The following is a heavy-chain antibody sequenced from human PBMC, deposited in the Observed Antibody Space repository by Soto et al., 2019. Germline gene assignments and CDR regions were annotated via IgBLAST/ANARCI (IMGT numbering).Heavy chain of an antibody. CDR2: INHSGST. Sequence: QVQLQQWGAGLLKPSETLSLTCAVYGGSFSGYYWSWIRQPPGKGLEWIGEINHSGSTNYNPSLKSRVTISVDTSKNQFSLKLSSVTAADTAVYYCARGPLWVVVVRAARNWFDPWGQGTLVTVSS. J-gene: IGHJ5*02. D-gene: IGHD2-2*01. CDR3: ARGPLWVVVVRAARNWFDP. V-gene: IGHV4-34*01. CDR1: GGSFSGYY.